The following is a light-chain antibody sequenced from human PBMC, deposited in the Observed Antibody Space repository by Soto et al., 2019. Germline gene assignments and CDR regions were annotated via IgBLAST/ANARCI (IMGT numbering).Light chain of an antibody. CDR3: QQYYSTPLA. Sequence: DIVMTQSPDSLAVSLGERATINCKSSQSVLYRSNNKNYLGWYQKKPGQPPKLLIYWASTRESGVPDRFSGSGSGTDFTLTISSLQAEDVAIYYCQQYYSTPLAFGQGTKVEIK. CDR1: QSVLYRSNNKNY. J-gene: IGKJ1*01. V-gene: IGKV4-1*01. CDR2: WAS.